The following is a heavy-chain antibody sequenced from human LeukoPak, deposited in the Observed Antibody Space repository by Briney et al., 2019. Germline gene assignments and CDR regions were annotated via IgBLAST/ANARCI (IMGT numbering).Heavy chain of an antibody. V-gene: IGHV4-59*01. CDR3: ARGVWNCSSTSCYNWFDP. CDR2: IYYSGST. D-gene: IGHD2-2*01. J-gene: IGHJ5*02. Sequence: SETLSLTCTVSGGSISSYYWSWIRQPPGKGLEWIGYIYYSGSTNYNPSLKSRVTISVDTSKNQFSLKLSSVTAADTAVYYCARGVWNCSSTSCYNWFDPWGQGTLVTVSS. CDR1: GGSISSYY.